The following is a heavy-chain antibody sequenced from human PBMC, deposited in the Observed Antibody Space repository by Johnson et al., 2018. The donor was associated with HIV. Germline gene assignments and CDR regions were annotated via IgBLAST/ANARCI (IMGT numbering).Heavy chain of an antibody. CDR2: IGTTGDT. V-gene: IGHV3-13*01. CDR3: VRDAGPEGFHPWGAFDI. J-gene: IGHJ3*02. Sequence: VQLVESGGGVVQPGRSLRLSCAASRFTLSSYDMHWVRQVTGKGLEWVSSIGTTGDTYYPGSVKGRFTISRENAKNSLYLQLNSLRAGDTAVYYCVRDAGPEGFHPWGAFDIWGQGTMVTVSS. CDR1: RFTLSSYD. D-gene: IGHD7-27*01.